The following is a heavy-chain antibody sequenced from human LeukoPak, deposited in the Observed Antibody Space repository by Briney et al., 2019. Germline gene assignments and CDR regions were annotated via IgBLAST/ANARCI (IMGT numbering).Heavy chain of an antibody. CDR1: GFTFSSYA. D-gene: IGHD6-13*01. V-gene: IGHV3-23*01. Sequence: GGSLRLSCAASGFTFSSYAMSWVRQAPGKGLEWVSAISGSGGSTYYADSVKGRFTISRDNSKNTLYLQMNSLRAEDTAVYYCARASTLAAPGAVPNDYWGQGTLVTVSS. CDR2: ISGSGGST. J-gene: IGHJ4*02. CDR3: ARASTLAAPGAVPNDY.